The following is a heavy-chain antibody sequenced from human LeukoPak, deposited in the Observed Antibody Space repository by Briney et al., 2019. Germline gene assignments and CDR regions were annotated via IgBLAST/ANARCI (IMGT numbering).Heavy chain of an antibody. V-gene: IGHV3-66*01. CDR3: ARDTRPDYYGSGSYN. J-gene: IGHJ4*02. CDR1: GFTVSSNY. D-gene: IGHD3-10*01. CDR2: IYSGGST. Sequence: GGSLRLSCAASGFTVSSNYMSWARQAPGKGLEWVSVIYSGGSTYYADSVKGRFTISRDNSKNTLYLQMNSLRAEDTAVYYCARDTRPDYYGSGSYNWGQGTLVTVSS.